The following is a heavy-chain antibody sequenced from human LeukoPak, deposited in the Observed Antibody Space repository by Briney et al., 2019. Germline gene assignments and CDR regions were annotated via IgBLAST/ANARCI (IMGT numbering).Heavy chain of an antibody. V-gene: IGHV3-15*01. CDR1: GFSFSNAW. J-gene: IGHJ4*02. Sequence: GGSLTLSCAASGFSFSNAWMGWVRQAPGKGLEWVGRIKSKTDEETRDYAAPVKGRFAISRDDSENTLFLRMKSLKAEDTAVYYCATVRTEDRFDYWGQGTLVTVYS. CDR2: IKSKTDEETR. CDR3: ATVRTEDRFDY.